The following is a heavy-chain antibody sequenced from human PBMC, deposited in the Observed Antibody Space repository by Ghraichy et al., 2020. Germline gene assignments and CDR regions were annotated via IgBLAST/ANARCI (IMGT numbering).Heavy chain of an antibody. D-gene: IGHD3-3*01. CDR3: GVLRFLEWLVDY. CDR2: IRSKAYGGTT. V-gene: IGHV3-49*04. Sequence: GGSLRLSCTASGFTFGDYAMSWVRQAPGKGLEWVGFIRSKAYGGTTEYAASVKGRFTISRDDSKSIAYLQMNSLKTEDTAVYYCGVLRFLEWLVDYWGQGTLVNVSS. J-gene: IGHJ4*02. CDR1: GFTFGDYA.